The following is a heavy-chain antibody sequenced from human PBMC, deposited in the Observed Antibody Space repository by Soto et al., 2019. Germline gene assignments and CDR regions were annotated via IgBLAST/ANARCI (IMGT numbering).Heavy chain of an antibody. V-gene: IGHV4-31*03. CDR3: AGGRNYPVPFDY. J-gene: IGHJ4*02. D-gene: IGHD1-7*01. CDR2: IYYTGTT. CDR1: SGSISSGGYY. Sequence: PSETLSLTCTVSSGSISSGGYYWSWIRQHPGKGLEWIGYIYYTGTTFYNPSLTSRVTISLDTSKNHFSLMLSSVTAADAAVYFCAGGRNYPVPFDYWGQGALVTVSS.